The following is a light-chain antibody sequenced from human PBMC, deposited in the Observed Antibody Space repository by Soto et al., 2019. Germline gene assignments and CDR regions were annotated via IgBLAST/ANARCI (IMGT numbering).Light chain of an antibody. Sequence: EIVLTQSPGTLSLSPGERATLTCRASQNVNSKFFAWYQQKPGQVPRVLIYGASSRATGIPDRFSGSGSGTDFTLTFSRLELVFFEASSCQMYGISLFVFGPGTNVN. CDR2: GAS. CDR3: QMYGISLFV. CDR1: QNVNSKF. J-gene: IGKJ3*01. V-gene: IGKV3-20*01.